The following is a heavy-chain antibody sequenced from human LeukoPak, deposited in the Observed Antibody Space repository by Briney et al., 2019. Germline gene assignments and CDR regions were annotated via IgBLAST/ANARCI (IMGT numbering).Heavy chain of an antibody. D-gene: IGHD3-22*01. CDR1: GYAFTSYD. J-gene: IGHJ4*02. CDR3: ARGRGSSGYYFDGVVDY. CDR2: MNPNSGNT. Sequence: ASVKVSCKASGYAFTSYDINWVRQATGQGLEWMGWMNPNSGNTGYAQKFQGRVTMTRNTSISTAYMELSSLRSEDTAVYYCARGRGSSGYYFDGVVDYWGQGTLVTVSS. V-gene: IGHV1-8*01.